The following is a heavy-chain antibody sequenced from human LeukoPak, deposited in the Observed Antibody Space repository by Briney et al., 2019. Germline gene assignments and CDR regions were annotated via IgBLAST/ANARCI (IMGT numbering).Heavy chain of an antibody. V-gene: IGHV1-8*01. CDR2: MDPNSGNT. J-gene: IGHJ4*02. CDR1: GYTFTSYD. Sequence: ASVKVSCKASGYTFTSYDINWVRQATGQGLEWMGWMDPNSGNTGYAQKFQGRVTMTRTTSRSTAYMELSSLRSEDTAVYYCARDQEGFDYWGQGTLVTVSS. CDR3: ARDQEGFDY.